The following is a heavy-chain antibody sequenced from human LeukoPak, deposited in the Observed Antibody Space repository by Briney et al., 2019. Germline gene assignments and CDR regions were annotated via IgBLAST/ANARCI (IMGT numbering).Heavy chain of an antibody. CDR1: GGSISSYY. V-gene: IGHV4-59*01. CDR2: IYYRGST. J-gene: IGHJ4*02. Sequence: PSETLSLTCTVSGGSISSYYWSWIRQPPGKGLEWIGYIYYRGSTNYNPSLKSRVTLSVDTSKNQFSLKLSSVTAADTAVYYCARVAYGLDYWGQGTLVTVSS. D-gene: IGHD3/OR15-3a*01. CDR3: ARVAYGLDY.